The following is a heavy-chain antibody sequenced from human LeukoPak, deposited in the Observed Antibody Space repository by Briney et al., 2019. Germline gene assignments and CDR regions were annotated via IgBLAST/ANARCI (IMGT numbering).Heavy chain of an antibody. D-gene: IGHD6-13*01. CDR2: IIPIFGTA. Sequence: SAKVSGKASGGTFSSYAISWVRQAPGQGLEWMGGIIPIFGTANYAQKFQGRVTITTDESTSTAYMELSSLRSEDTAVYYCARGVAAAGHNWFDPWGQGTLVTVSS. CDR3: ARGVAAAGHNWFDP. J-gene: IGHJ5*02. V-gene: IGHV1-69*05. CDR1: GGTFSSYA.